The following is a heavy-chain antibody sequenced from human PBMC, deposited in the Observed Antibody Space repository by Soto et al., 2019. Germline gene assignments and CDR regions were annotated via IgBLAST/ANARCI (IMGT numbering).Heavy chain of an antibody. Sequence: QAQLVQSGAEVKKPGSSVKVSCKASGGTFSSYAISWVRQAPGQGLEWMGGIIPIFGTANYAQKFQGRVTITADESTSTAYMELSSLRSEDTAVYYCARDAGITIFGVVIISADYYGIDVLGQGTTVTVSS. J-gene: IGHJ6*02. D-gene: IGHD3-3*01. V-gene: IGHV1-69*01. CDR3: ARDAGITIFGVVIISADYYGIDV. CDR2: IIPIFGTA. CDR1: GGTFSSYA.